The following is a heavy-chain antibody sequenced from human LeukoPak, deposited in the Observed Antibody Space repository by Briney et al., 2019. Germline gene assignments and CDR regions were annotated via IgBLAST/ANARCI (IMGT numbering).Heavy chain of an antibody. CDR1: GFIFSSYS. CDR2: ILGTGSSL. J-gene: IGHJ4*02. D-gene: IGHD1-1*01. V-gene: IGHV3-21*01. Sequence: GGSLRLSCAASGFIFSSYSMNGVRQAPGKGLEWVSSILGTGSSLSYADSVRGRFTMSRDNAKNSLYLQMNSLRAEDTAVYYCARGKRQLADNWGQGTLVTVSS. CDR3: ARGKRQLADN.